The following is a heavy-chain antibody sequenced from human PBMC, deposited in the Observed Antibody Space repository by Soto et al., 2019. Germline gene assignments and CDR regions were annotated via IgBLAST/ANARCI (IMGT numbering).Heavy chain of an antibody. CDR2: IGVSSDA. V-gene: IGHV3-23*01. CDR1: VFTFSCYA. J-gene: IGHJ4*02. Sequence: EVQLLESGGGLVQPGESLRLSCAASVFTFSCYAMSWARQAPGKGLEWVSSIGVSSDAYYADSVKGRFTISRDNSRNTLHLQMNSLRAEDTALYYCAKNYFFDSWGQGTLFTVSS. CDR3: AKNYFFDS.